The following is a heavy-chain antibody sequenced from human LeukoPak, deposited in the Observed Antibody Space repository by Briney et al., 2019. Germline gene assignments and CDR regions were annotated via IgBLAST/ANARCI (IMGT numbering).Heavy chain of an antibody. D-gene: IGHD2-8*01. J-gene: IGHJ6*03. CDR3: AKDRCSNGVGCYYYYMDV. CDR2: IKQDGSEK. CDR1: GFTFNSYW. Sequence: QAGGSLRLSCVASGFTFNSYWMSWVRQALGKGLEWVANIKQDGSEKYYVDSVKGRFTISRDNAKNSLYLQMNSLRAEDTAVYYCAKDRCSNGVGCYYYYMDVWGKGTTVTISS. V-gene: IGHV3-7*01.